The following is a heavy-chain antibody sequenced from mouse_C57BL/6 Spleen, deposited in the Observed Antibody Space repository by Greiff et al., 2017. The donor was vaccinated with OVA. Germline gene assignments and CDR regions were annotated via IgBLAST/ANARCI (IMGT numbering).Heavy chain of an antibody. CDR2: YPGSGNTY. V-gene: IGHV1-83*01. CDR3: RSGYGNYVGYFDV. Sequence: VQLQQSGPELVKPGASVKMSCKASGYTFTDYYMHWVKQKPGKGLEWIGEIYPGSGNTYYNEKFKGKATLTADTSSSTAYMQLSSLTSEDSAVYFCARSGYGNYVGYFDVWGTGTTVTVSS. D-gene: IGHD2-10*02. CDR1: YTFTDYYM. J-gene: IGHJ1*03.